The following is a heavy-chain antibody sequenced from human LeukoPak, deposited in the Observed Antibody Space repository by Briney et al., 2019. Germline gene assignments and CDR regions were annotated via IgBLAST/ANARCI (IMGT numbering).Heavy chain of an antibody. J-gene: IGHJ4*02. D-gene: IGHD1-14*01. CDR1: GFIFTGYF. Sequence: GGSLRLSCAASGFIFTGYFMSWVRQAPGKGLEWVSSISGGGAGTYYADSVRGRFTISRDNSKNTLYLQMDSLRAEDTALYYCAKDFVRYNIQFDYWGQGALVTVSS. V-gene: IGHV3-23*01. CDR3: AKDFVRYNIQFDY. CDR2: ISGGGAGT.